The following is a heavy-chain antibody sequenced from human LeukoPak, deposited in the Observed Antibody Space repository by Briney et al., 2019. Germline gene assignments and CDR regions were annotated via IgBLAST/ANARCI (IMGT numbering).Heavy chain of an antibody. CDR1: GGSISNNY. D-gene: IGHD6-19*01. Sequence: SETLSLTCTVSGGSISNNYWTWIRQPPGKGLEWIGYVYSTGSTNYNPSLKSRVTISVDTSKNQFSLKLSSVTAADTAVYYCARDQWLGYWGQGTLVTVSS. V-gene: IGHV4-59*01. CDR3: ARDQWLGY. J-gene: IGHJ4*02. CDR2: VYSTGST.